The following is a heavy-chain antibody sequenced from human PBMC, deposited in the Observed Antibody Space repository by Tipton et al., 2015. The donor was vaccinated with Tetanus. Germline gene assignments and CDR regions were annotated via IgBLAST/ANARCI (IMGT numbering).Heavy chain of an antibody. CDR3: AGVTAQRTELYFDH. V-gene: IGHV4-61*01. CDR1: GGSISGSPYF. CDR2: IYYSGST. D-gene: IGHD6-13*01. Sequence: TLSLTCSVSGGSISGSPYFWNWLRHQPGKGLEWIGYIYYSGSTNHNPSLKSRVTISMDRSKNQISLQLTSVTAADTTVYFCAGVTAQRTELYFDHWGQGTLVTVSS. J-gene: IGHJ4*02.